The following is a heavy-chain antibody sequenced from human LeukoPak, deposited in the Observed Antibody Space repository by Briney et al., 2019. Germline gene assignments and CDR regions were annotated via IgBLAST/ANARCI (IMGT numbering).Heavy chain of an antibody. D-gene: IGHD6-13*01. V-gene: IGHV5-51*01. CDR3: ARRFGIEVPSSWPFDY. CDR1: GYTFTIYW. Sequence: GESLKISCKASGYTFTIYWIGWVRQMPGKGLEWMAIIYPGDSDTRYSPSFQGQVTISADKSTSTAYLQWSSLKASDTAMYYCARRFGIEVPSSWPFDYWGQGTLVTVSS. CDR2: IYPGDSDT. J-gene: IGHJ4*02.